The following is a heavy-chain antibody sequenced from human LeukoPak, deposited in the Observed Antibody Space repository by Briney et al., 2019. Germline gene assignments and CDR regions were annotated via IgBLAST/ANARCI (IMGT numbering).Heavy chain of an antibody. CDR3: ARAYSSSWYFNWFDP. CDR2: IYHSGST. D-gene: IGHD6-13*01. CDR1: GYSISSGYF. J-gene: IGHJ5*02. Sequence: SDTLSLTCTVSGYSISSGYFWGWIRQPPGKGLEWIGTIYHSGSTYYNASLESRVNISVDTSKNQFSLKLSSVTAADTAVYYCARAYSSSWYFNWFDPWGQGTLVTVSS. V-gene: IGHV4-38-2*02.